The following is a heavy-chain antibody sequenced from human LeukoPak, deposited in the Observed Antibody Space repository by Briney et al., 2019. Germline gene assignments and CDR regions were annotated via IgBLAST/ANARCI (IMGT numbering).Heavy chain of an antibody. Sequence: SETLSLTCTVSGGSISRYYWSWIRQPPGKGLEWIGNIYYSGSTNYNPSLKSRVTMSVDTSKNQFSLKLSSVTAADTAVYYCARGSRPGLGYCSGGSCYYFDYWGQGTLVTVSS. J-gene: IGHJ4*02. V-gene: IGHV4-59*12. CDR3: ARGSRPGLGYCSGGSCYYFDY. CDR2: IYYSGST. D-gene: IGHD2-15*01. CDR1: GGSISRYY.